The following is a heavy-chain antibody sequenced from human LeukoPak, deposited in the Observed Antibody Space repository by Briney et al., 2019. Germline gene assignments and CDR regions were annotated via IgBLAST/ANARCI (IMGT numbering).Heavy chain of an antibody. CDR1: GYSISSGYY. CDR3: ARDLSIAVAGSFDY. Sequence: SETLSLTCTVSGYSISSGYYWGWIRQPPGKGLEWIGSIYHSGSTYYNPSLKSRVTISVDTSKNQFSLKLSSVTAADTAVYYCARDLSIAVAGSFDYWGQGTLVTVSS. CDR2: IYHSGST. D-gene: IGHD6-19*01. V-gene: IGHV4-38-2*02. J-gene: IGHJ4*02.